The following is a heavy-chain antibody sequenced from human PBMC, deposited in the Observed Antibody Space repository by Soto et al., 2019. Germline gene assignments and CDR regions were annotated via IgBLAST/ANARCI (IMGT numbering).Heavy chain of an antibody. CDR3: ARGGRGYSYGPRGY. D-gene: IGHD5-18*01. CDR1: GFTFSSYG. CDR2: ISYDGSNK. Sequence: QVQLVESGGGVVQPGRSLRLSCAASGFTFSSYGMHWVRQAPGKGLEWVAVISYDGSNKYYADSVKGRFTISRDNSKNTLYLQMNSLRAEDTAVYYCARGGRGYSYGPRGYWGQGTLVTVSS. V-gene: IGHV3-30*03. J-gene: IGHJ4*02.